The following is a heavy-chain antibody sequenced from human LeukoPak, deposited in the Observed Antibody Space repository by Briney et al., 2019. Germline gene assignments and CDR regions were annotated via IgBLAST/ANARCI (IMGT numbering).Heavy chain of an antibody. CDR2: IYYSGST. CDR1: GGSISSSSYY. V-gene: IGHV4-39*07. J-gene: IGHJ4*02. Sequence: PSETLSLTCTVSGGSISSSSYYWGWIRQPPGKGLEWIGSIYYSGSTYYNPSLKSRVTISVDTSKNQFSLKLSSVTAADTAVYYCAREGPIGQWLLQSHGEFDYWGQGTLVTVSS. CDR3: AREGPIGQWLLQSHGEFDY. D-gene: IGHD6-19*01.